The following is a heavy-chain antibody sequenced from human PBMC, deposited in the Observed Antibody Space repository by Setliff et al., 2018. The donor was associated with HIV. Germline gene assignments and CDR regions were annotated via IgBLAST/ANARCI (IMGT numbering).Heavy chain of an antibody. V-gene: IGHV4-59*01. CDR3: ARFTSTTNSYDS. Sequence: SETLSLTCDMSGSAISRAYWTWLRQAPGKGLEWLGHVYDTGSTNYNPFLPSRVTISLDTARRQSSLKLTSMTAADTAVYFCARFTSTTNSYDSWGRGILVTVSS. CDR2: VYDTGST. D-gene: IGHD3-10*01. J-gene: IGHJ4*02. CDR1: GSAISRAY.